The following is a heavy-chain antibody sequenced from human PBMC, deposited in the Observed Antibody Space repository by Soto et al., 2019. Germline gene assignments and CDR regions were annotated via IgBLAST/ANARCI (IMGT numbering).Heavy chain of an antibody. CDR3: ARDLDGSGSYYTDY. CDR2: ISTYNGNT. Sequence: QVQLVQSGAEVKSPGTSVRVSCRTSGYTFTSAGISWVRQAPGQGLEWMGWISTYNGNTKYAQNVQGRVTMTTDTSTSTAYMELRSLTPDDTAVYYCARDLDGSGSYYTDYWGQGTLVTVAA. D-gene: IGHD3-10*01. J-gene: IGHJ4*02. V-gene: IGHV1-18*01. CDR1: GYTFTSAG.